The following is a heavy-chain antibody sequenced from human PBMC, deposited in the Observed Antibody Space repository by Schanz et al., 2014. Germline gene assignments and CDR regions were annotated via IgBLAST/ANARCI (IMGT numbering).Heavy chain of an antibody. CDR1: GFTFNNFG. CDR2: ITGGSTTYT. Sequence: VQLVESGGGVVQPGTSLRLSCAASGFTFNNFGMNWVRQAPGKGLEWVSCITGGSTTYTYYADSVRGRFTISRDNAKSSVYLQMNSLRAEDTAVYYCARSGVDVWGQGTTVTVSS. V-gene: IGHV3-21*01. CDR3: ARSGVDV. D-gene: IGHD3-10*01. J-gene: IGHJ6*02.